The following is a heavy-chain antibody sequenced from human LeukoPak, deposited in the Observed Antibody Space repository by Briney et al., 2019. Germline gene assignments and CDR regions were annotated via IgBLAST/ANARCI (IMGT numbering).Heavy chain of an antibody. D-gene: IGHD2-8*01. CDR2: ISAYNGNT. CDR3: ARDMSFAVSMVSPDY. J-gene: IGHJ4*02. Sequence: AASVKVSCKASGYTFTSYGISWVRQAPGQGLEWMGWISAYNGNTNYAQKLQGRVTMTTDTSTSTAYMELRSLRSDDTAIYYCARDMSFAVSMVSPDYWGQGTLVTVSS. V-gene: IGHV1-18*01. CDR1: GYTFTSYG.